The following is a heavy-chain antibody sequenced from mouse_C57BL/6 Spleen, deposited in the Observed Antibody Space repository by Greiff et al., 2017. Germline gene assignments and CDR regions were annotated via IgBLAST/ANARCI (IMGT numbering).Heavy chain of an antibody. CDR1: GYAFSSYW. V-gene: IGHV1-80*01. CDR2: IYPGDGDT. D-gene: IGHD2-4*01. Sequence: LVESGASVKISCKASGYAFSSYWMNWVKQRPGKGLEWIGQIYPGDGDTNYNGKFKGKATLTADKSSSTAYMQLSSLTSEDSAVYFCARRDYYDYDYAMDYWGQGTSVTVSS. CDR3: ARRDYYDYDYAMDY. J-gene: IGHJ4*01.